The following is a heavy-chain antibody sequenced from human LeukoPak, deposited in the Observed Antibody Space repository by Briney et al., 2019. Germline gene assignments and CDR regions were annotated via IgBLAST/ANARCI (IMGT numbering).Heavy chain of an antibody. J-gene: IGHJ6*03. CDR2: IIPIFGTA. CDR1: GGTFSSYA. V-gene: IGHV1-69*05. CDR3: ARGRKLTVTLLLYYYYMDV. Sequence: ASVKVSCKASGGTFSSYAISWVRQAPGQGLEWMGGIIPIFGTANYAQKFQGRVTMTRNTSISTAYMELSSLRSEDTAVYYCARGRKLTVTLLLYYYYMDVWGKGTTVTVSS. D-gene: IGHD4-11*01.